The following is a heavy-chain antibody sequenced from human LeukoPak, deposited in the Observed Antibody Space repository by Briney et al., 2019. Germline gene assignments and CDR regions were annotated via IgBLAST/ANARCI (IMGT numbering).Heavy chain of an antibody. CDR3: ARRRIDWLLDY. V-gene: IGHV4-39*02. Sequence: SETLSLTCTVSGGSIISSSYYWGWIRQPPGKWLEWIGSIYYSGRTYYTTSLESRVTISVDTSKNHFSLTLSSVTAADTAVYYCARRRIDWLLDYWGQGTPVTVSS. CDR2: IYYSGRT. D-gene: IGHD3-9*01. J-gene: IGHJ4*02. CDR1: GGSIISSSYY.